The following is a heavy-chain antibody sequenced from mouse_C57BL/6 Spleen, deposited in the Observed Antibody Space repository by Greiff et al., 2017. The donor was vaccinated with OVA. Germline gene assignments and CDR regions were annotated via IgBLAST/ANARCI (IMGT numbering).Heavy chain of an antibody. CDR3: AGSELGRLLVLYAMDY. J-gene: IGHJ4*01. CDR1: GYTFTSYW. CDR2: IYPSDSET. D-gene: IGHD2-3*01. Sequence: QVQLQQPGAELVRPGSSVKLSCKASGYTFTSYWMDWVKQRPGQGLEWIGNIYPSDSETHYNQKFKDKATLTADKSSSTAYLQLSSLTSEDSAVYYSAGSELGRLLVLYAMDYWGQGTSVTVSS. V-gene: IGHV1-61*01.